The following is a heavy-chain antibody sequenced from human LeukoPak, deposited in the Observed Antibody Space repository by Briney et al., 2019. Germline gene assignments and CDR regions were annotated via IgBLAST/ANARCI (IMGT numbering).Heavy chain of an antibody. CDR1: GGSISSYY. CDR2: IYTSGST. J-gene: IGHJ6*03. D-gene: IGHD3-10*01. CDR3: ARAARTGNYYYYMDV. Sequence: PSETLSLTCTVSGGSISSYYWRWIRQPAGKGLEWIGRIYTSGSTNYNPALKSRVTISVDTSKNQFSLKLSSVTAAETAVYYCARAARTGNYYYYMDVWGKGTTVTISS. V-gene: IGHV4-4*07.